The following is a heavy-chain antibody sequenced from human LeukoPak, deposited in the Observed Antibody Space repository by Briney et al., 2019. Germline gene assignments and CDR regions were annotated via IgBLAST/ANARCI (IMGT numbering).Heavy chain of an antibody. CDR2: ISSSSSYI. CDR3: AKDGASSSIDPFDY. D-gene: IGHD6-13*01. V-gene: IGHV3-21*04. J-gene: IGHJ4*02. CDR1: GFTFSSYS. Sequence: GGSLRLSCAASGFTFSSYSMNWVRQAPGKGLEWVSSISSSSSYIYYADSVKGRFTISRDNAKNSLYLQMNSLRAEDTALYYCAKDGASSSIDPFDYWGQGTLVTVSS.